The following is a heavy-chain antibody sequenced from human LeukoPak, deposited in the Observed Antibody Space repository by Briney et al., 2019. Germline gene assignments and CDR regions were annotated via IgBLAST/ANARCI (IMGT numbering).Heavy chain of an antibody. J-gene: IGHJ4*02. CDR2: IRGSGADK. Sequence: GGSLRLSCAASEFSFSTYSMSWVRQAPGKGLEGVSSIRGSGADKYYADSVKGRFSISRDNSQDTLSLQMNSLRAEDRAVYYCAKISWDGRGTFDWGRGTLVTVSS. V-gene: IGHV3-23*01. D-gene: IGHD1/OR15-1a*01. CDR1: EFSFSTYS. CDR3: AKISWDGRGTFD.